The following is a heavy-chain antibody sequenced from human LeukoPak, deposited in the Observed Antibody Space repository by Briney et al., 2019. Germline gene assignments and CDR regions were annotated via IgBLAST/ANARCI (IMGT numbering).Heavy chain of an antibody. CDR1: GFTFSTYT. CDR3: ATRYCTTTTCDAMDY. CDR2: IDASGTSI. Sequence: GGSLRLSCAASGFTFSTYTMNWVRQAPGKGLEGVSSIDASGTSIHHADSVKGRFAISRDNAKSSLYLQMNSLRAEDTAVYYCATRYCTTTTCDAMDYWGQRTLVTVSS. J-gene: IGHJ4*02. D-gene: IGHD2-2*01. V-gene: IGHV3-21*01.